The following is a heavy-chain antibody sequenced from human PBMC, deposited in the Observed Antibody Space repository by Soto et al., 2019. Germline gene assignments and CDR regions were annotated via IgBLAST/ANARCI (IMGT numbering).Heavy chain of an antibody. Sequence: QVQLVESGGGVVQPGRSLRLSCAASGFTSSNYGMHWVRQAPGKGLEWVAVIWYDGSNKYYADSVKGRFTISRDNSKNTLYLQMNSLRAEDTAVYFCATDATAVGPTQFDYWGQGTLVTVSS. CDR1: GFTSSNYG. CDR3: ATDATAVGPTQFDY. D-gene: IGHD6-25*01. CDR2: IWYDGSNK. V-gene: IGHV3-33*01. J-gene: IGHJ4*02.